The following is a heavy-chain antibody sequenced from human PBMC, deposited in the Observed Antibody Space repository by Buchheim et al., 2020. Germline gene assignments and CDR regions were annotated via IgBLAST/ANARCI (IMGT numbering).Heavy chain of an antibody. J-gene: IGHJ5*02. D-gene: IGHD6-13*01. CDR3: AREPGIAVSGTWWFDP. Sequence: QVQLVQSGAEVKKPWSSVKVSCKASGGTFNSDPISWVRQAPGQTFEWMGRIIPIFGTPTYEQKFQGRVTITADTSTSTAYMDLRSLRFEDTAVYYCAREPGIAVSGTWWFDPWGQGTL. CDR2: IIPIFGTP. V-gene: IGHV1-69*14. CDR1: GGTFNSDP.